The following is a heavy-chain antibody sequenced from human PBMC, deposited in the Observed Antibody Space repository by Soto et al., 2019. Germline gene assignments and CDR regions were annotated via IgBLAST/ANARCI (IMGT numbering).Heavy chain of an antibody. Sequence: SETLSLTCTVSGGSISSSSYYWGWIRQPPGKGLEWIGSIYYSGSTYYNPSLKSRVIMSVDTSKNQFSLKLSSVTAADTAVYYCARRLYYDSSGFEGGGMDVWGQGTTVT. CDR3: ARRLYYDSSGFEGGGMDV. D-gene: IGHD3-22*01. V-gene: IGHV4-39*01. J-gene: IGHJ6*02. CDR1: GGSISSSSYY. CDR2: IYYSGST.